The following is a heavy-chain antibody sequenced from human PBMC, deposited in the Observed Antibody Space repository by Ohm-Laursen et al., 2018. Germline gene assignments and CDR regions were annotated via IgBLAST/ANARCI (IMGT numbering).Heavy chain of an antibody. V-gene: IGHV1-8*01. CDR2: MNPNSGNT. Sequence: ASVKVSCKASGYTFTSYDINWVRQATGQGLEWMGWMNPNSGNTGYAQKFQGRVTMTRNTSISTAYMELSSLRSEDTAVYYCVRILWEDQWLGSAGGMDVWGQGTTVTVSS. CDR3: VRILWEDQWLGSAGGMDV. D-gene: IGHD6-19*01. J-gene: IGHJ6*02. CDR1: GYTFTSYD.